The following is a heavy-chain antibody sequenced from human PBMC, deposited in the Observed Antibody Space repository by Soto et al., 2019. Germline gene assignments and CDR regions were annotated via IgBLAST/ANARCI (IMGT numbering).Heavy chain of an antibody. CDR1: GFTFSDDY. V-gene: IGHV3-11*05. CDR2: ISNRGTYT. D-gene: IGHD5-12*01. Sequence: VQLVESGGGLVKPGGSLRLSCAASGFTFSDDYMSWIRQAPGKGLEWVSYISNRGTYTNYADSVKGRFTISRDNAKNSLYLQMNSLRAEDTAVYYCATNKGYSGYEGPDYWGQGTLVTVSS. J-gene: IGHJ4*02. CDR3: ATNKGYSGYEGPDY.